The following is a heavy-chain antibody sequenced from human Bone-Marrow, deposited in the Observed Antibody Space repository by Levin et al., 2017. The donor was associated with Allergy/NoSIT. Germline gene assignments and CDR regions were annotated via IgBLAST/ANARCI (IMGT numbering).Heavy chain of an antibody. Sequence: GGSLRLSCAASGFTFSSYAMSWVRQAPGKGLEWVSAISGSGGSTYYADSVKGRFTISRDNSKNTLYLQMNSLRAEDTAVYYCASFITIFGVVIDIYPADYYGMDVWGQGTTVTVSS. CDR2: ISGSGGST. CDR3: ASFITIFGVVIDIYPADYYGMDV. D-gene: IGHD3-3*01. V-gene: IGHV3-23*01. CDR1: GFTFSSYA. J-gene: IGHJ6*02.